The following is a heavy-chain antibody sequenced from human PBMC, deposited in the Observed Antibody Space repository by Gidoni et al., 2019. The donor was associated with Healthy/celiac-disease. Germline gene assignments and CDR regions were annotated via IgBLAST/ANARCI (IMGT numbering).Heavy chain of an antibody. D-gene: IGHD6-13*01. J-gene: IGHJ6*02. V-gene: IGHV5-51*01. CDR1: GHTFTSYW. Sequence: EVQLVQSGAEVKKPGESLKISCKGSGHTFTSYWIGWVRQMPGKGLEWMGIIYPGDSDTRYSPSFQGQVTISADKSISTAYLQWSSLKASDTAMYYCAILLRDEYSSSSMDVWGQGTTVTVSS. CDR3: AILLRDEYSSSSMDV. CDR2: IYPGDSDT.